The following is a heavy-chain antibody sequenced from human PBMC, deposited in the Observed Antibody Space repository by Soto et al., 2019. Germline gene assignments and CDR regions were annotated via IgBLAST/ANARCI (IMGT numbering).Heavy chain of an antibody. J-gene: IGHJ5*02. CDR1: GGTFSSYA. D-gene: IGHD3-10*01. Sequence: QVPLVQSGAEVKKPGSSGTVSCKASGGTFSSYAIHWVRQAPGQGLEWMGGIIPMYGPAKYAKRFQGRVTITADESTTTVYRELTSLTSQDTAVYYCARVTSMVRGVIDNWFDPWGHGTLVTVSS. V-gene: IGHV1-69*01. CDR2: IIPMYGPA. CDR3: ARVTSMVRGVIDNWFDP.